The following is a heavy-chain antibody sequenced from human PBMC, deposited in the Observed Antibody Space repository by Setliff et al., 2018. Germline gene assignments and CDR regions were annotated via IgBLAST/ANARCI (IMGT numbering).Heavy chain of an antibody. V-gene: IGHV3-7*03. D-gene: IGHD3-3*01. CDR3: AKDLASWSPDR. CDR1: GFTFSNYW. J-gene: IGHJ4*02. Sequence: GGSLRLSCAASGFTFSNYWMHWVRQAPGKGLEWVANIKQDGSDKYYVDSVKGRFTIFRDNSKNSLYLQMNDLRAEDTAVYYCAKDLASWSPDRWGLGTLVTVSS. CDR2: IKQDGSDK.